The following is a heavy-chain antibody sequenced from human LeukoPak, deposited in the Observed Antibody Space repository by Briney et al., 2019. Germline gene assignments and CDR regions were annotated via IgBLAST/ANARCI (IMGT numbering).Heavy chain of an antibody. CDR2: IYYSGST. V-gene: IGHV4-38-2*01. Sequence: PGGSLRLSCAASGFPVSDNYMSWIRQPPGKGLEWIGSIYYSGSTYYNPSLKSRVTISVDTSKNQFSLKLSSVTAADTAVYYCAGLVVVAATDFDYWGQGTLVTVSS. J-gene: IGHJ4*02. D-gene: IGHD2-15*01. CDR3: AGLVVVAATDFDY. CDR1: GFPVSDNY.